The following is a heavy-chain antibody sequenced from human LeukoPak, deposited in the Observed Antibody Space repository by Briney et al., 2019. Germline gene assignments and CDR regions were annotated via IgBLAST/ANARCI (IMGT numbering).Heavy chain of an antibody. CDR2: INPNSGGT. V-gene: IGHV1-2*06. CDR1: GYTFTGYY. J-gene: IGHJ4*02. D-gene: IGHD5-24*01. CDR3: ARVQRDGYNPRGFDY. Sequence: ASVKVSCKASGYTFTGYYMHWVRQAPGQGLEWMGRINPNSGGTNYAQKFQGRVTMTRDTSISTAYMELSRLRSDDTAVYYCARVQRDGYNPRGFDYWGQGTLVTVSS.